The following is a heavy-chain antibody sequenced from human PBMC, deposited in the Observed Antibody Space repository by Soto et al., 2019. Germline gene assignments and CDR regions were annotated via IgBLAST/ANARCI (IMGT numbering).Heavy chain of an antibody. CDR2: IIPIFGTA. J-gene: IGHJ6*02. CDR1: GGTFSSYA. Sequence: QVQLVQSGAEVKKPGSSVKVSCKASGGTFSSYAISWVRQAPGQGLEWMGGIIPIFGTANYAQKFQGRATITADESTSTAYMELSSLRSEDTAVYYCARDEARTYYDILTGSPYYYGMDVWGQGTTVTVSS. D-gene: IGHD3-9*01. CDR3: ARDEARTYYDILTGSPYYYGMDV. V-gene: IGHV1-69*01.